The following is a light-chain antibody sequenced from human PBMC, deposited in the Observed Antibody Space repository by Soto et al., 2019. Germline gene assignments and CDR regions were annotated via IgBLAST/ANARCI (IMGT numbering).Light chain of an antibody. V-gene: IGLV8-61*01. CDR1: SGSVSTSYH. CDR2: STN. Sequence: QAVVTQEPSLSVSPGGTVTLTCGLGSGSVSTSYHPSWYQQTPGQPPRTLIYSTNTRSSGVSDRFSGSILGNKAALTITGAQAADECDYYCVLYMGSGIWVFGGGTQLTVL. J-gene: IGLJ3*02. CDR3: VLYMGSGIWV.